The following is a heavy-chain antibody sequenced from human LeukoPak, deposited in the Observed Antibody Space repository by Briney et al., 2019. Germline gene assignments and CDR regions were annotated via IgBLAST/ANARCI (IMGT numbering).Heavy chain of an antibody. D-gene: IGHD3-10*01. CDR3: ARVQSKDVLLWFGELYSTPYYYYGMDV. V-gene: IGHV3-21*01. CDR2: ISSSSSYI. CDR1: LFTFISYI. J-gene: IGHJ6*02. Sequence: GGSLRLSCVASLFTFISYIMNWVRPAPAKGLEWVSSISSSSSYIYYVHSVQGLFTISRDRDKNSLYLHMNSLRAEDTAVYYCARVQSKDVLLWFGELYSTPYYYYGMDVWGQGTTVTVSS.